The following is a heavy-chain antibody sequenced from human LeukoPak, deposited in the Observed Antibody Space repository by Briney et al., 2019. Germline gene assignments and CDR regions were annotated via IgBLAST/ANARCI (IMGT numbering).Heavy chain of an antibody. CDR3: ARHYSYNWFGY. Sequence: GESLKISCKGSGSDFTAHWIAWVRQQPGKGLEWMGNINAANSDTTYSPSFQGQVTLSVDKSISTAYLQLSSLKASDTAMYYCARHYSYNWFGYWGQGSPVTVSS. V-gene: IGHV5-51*01. J-gene: IGHJ4*02. CDR1: GSDFTAHW. D-gene: IGHD5-24*01. CDR2: INAANSDT.